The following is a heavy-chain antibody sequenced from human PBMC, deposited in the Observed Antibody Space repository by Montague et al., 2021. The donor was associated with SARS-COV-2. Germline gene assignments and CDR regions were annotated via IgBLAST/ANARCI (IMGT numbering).Heavy chain of an antibody. CDR2: IYTSGTT. D-gene: IGHD5-12*01. CDR1: GGSISSGSYY. Sequence: TLSLTCTVSGGSISSGSYYWSWIRQPAGKGLEWIGRIYTSGTTDYSFSLKSRVTISVDASKNQFSLKSTSVTAADTAVYYCARAHSGSWAHLDNWGQGSLVTVSS. CDR3: ARAHSGSWAHLDN. J-gene: IGHJ4*02. V-gene: IGHV4-61*02.